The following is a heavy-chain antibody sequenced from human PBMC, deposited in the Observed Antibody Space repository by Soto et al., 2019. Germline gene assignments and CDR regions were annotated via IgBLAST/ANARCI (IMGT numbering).Heavy chain of an antibody. CDR2: ISYDGSNK. J-gene: IGHJ6*02. V-gene: IGHV3-30*18. Sequence: GGSLRLSCAASGFTFSSYGLHWVRQAPGKGLEWVAVISYDGSNKYYADSVKGRFTISRDNSKNTLYLQMNSLRAEDTAVYYCAKAMDTAHIYYYYGMDVWGQGTTVTVSS. CDR1: GFTFSSYG. D-gene: IGHD5-18*01. CDR3: AKAMDTAHIYYYYGMDV.